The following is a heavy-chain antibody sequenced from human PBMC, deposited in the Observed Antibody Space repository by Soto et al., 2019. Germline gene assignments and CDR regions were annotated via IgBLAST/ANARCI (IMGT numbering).Heavy chain of an antibody. CDR3: ARHGYGDHGVFVTYYYGMDV. Sequence: SGGSLRLSCAASGFTFSSYSMNWVRQAPGKGLEWVSYISSTSSTIYYADSVKGRFTISRDNAKNSLYLQMNNLRADDTAVYYCARHGYGDHGVFVTYYYGMDVWGQGTTVTVSS. CDR2: ISSTSSTI. D-gene: IGHD4-17*01. CDR1: GFTFSSYS. J-gene: IGHJ6*02. V-gene: IGHV3-48*01.